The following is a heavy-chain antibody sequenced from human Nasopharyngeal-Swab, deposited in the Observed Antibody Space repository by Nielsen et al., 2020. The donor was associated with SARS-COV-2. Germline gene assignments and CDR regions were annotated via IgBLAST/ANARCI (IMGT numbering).Heavy chain of an antibody. CDR3: DP. J-gene: IGHJ5*02. CDR1: GYSFANYW. V-gene: IGHV5-51*01. Sequence: GESLKISCIGFGYSFANYWIGWVRQMPGKGLEWMGSIYPGNSDTRYSPAFHGRVTISADKSINTAVYYCARRAARDGYNYEVDPWGQGTLVTVSS. CDR2: IYPGNSDT. D-gene: IGHD5-24*01.